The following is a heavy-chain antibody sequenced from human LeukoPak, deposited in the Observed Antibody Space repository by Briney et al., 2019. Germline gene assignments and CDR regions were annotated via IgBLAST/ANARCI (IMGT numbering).Heavy chain of an antibody. Sequence: GGSLRLSCAASGFTFSSYGMHWVRQAPGKGLEWVSGISWNSGSIGYADSVKGRFTISRDNAKNSLYLQMNSLRAEDTALYYCARRGGTVTTSFDYWGQGTLVTVSS. CDR3: ARRGGTVTTSFDY. CDR2: ISWNSGSI. D-gene: IGHD4-17*01. V-gene: IGHV3-9*01. J-gene: IGHJ4*02. CDR1: GFTFSSYG.